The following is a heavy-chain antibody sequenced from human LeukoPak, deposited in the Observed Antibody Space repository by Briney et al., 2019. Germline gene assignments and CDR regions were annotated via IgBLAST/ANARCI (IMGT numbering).Heavy chain of an antibody. CDR3: ARAYYLYNWFDP. CDR2: ISGSGGST. Sequence: GGSLRLSCAVSGFTFSSYAMSWVRQAPGKGLEWVSDISGSGGSTYYADSVKGRFTISRDNSKNTLYLQMNSLRAEDTAVYYCARAYYLYNWFDPWGQGTLVTVSS. D-gene: IGHD2/OR15-2a*01. J-gene: IGHJ5*02. V-gene: IGHV3-23*01. CDR1: GFTFSSYA.